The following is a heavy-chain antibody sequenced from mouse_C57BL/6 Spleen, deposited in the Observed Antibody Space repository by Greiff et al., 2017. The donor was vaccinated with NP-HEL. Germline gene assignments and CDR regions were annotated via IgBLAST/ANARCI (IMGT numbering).Heavy chain of an antibody. V-gene: IGHV1-52*01. Sequence: QVQLQQPGAELVRPGSSVKLSCKASGYTFTSYWMHWVKQRPIQGLEWIGNIYPSDSETHYNQKFKDKATLTVDKSSSTAYMQLSSLTSEDSAVYYCARLESYWYFGVWGTGTTVTVSS. CDR2: IYPSDSET. J-gene: IGHJ1*03. CDR1: GYTFTSYW. CDR3: ARLESYWYFGV.